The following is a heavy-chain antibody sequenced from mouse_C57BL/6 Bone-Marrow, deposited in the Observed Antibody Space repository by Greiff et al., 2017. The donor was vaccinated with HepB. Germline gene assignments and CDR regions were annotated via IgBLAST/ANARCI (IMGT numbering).Heavy chain of an antibody. CDR1: GYSITSDY. CDR2: ISYSGST. J-gene: IGHJ2*01. D-gene: IGHD1-1*01. Sequence: EVKLVESGPGLAKPSQTLSLTCSVTGYSITSDYWNWIRKFPGNKLEYMGYISYSGSTYYNPSLKSRISITRDTSKNQYYLQLNSVTTEDTATYYCARSPSYYYGSSYDFDYWGQGTTLTVSS. V-gene: IGHV3-8*01. CDR3: ARSPSYYYGSSYDFDY.